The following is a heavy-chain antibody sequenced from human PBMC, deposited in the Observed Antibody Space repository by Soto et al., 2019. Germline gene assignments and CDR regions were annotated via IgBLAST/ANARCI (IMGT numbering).Heavy chain of an antibody. CDR3: TGGTGWLADK. J-gene: IGHJ4*02. D-gene: IGHD1-1*01. Sequence: EVYLVESGGDLVQPGGSLRLSCAASGFTFSSHWMNWVRQAPGKGLEWVANIKQDGSETKYVDSVRGRFTISSDNAKNALYLEMNSLRAGDTAVYYCTGGTGWLADKWGQGTVVNVSS. CDR1: GFTFSSHW. CDR2: IKQDGSET. V-gene: IGHV3-7*04.